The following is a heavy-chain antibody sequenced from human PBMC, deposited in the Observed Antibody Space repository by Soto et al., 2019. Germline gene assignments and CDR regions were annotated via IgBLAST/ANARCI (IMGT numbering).Heavy chain of an antibody. J-gene: IGHJ5*02. Sequence: GGSLRLSCAASGFTFSTYWMHWVRQAPGKGLEWVSRINSDGSSTNYADSVKGRFTISRDNSKNTLYLQMNSLTVEDTAIYYCAKEITGYNTIGNWFDPWGQGTLVTVSS. CDR1: GFTFSTYW. V-gene: IGHV3-74*01. D-gene: IGHD1-20*01. CDR2: INSDGSST. CDR3: AKEITGYNTIGNWFDP.